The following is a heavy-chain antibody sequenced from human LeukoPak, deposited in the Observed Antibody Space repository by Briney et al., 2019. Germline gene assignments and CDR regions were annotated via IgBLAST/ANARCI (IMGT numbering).Heavy chain of an antibody. Sequence: SETLSLTCTVSGGSISSYYWSWIRQPAGKGLEWIGRIHTSGSTNYNPSLKSRVTMSVDTSKNQFSLKLSSVTAADTAVYYCARDVWSGYLSNYYYYYMDVWGKGTTVTVSS. CDR2: IHTSGST. J-gene: IGHJ6*03. CDR3: ARDVWSGYLSNYYYYYMDV. CDR1: GGSISSYY. D-gene: IGHD3-3*01. V-gene: IGHV4-4*07.